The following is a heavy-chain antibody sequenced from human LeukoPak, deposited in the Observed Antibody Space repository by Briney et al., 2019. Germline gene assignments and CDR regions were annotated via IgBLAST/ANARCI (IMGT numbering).Heavy chain of an antibody. J-gene: IGHJ4*02. CDR1: GGSISSSNSY. D-gene: IGHD3-10*01. CDR2: IYYSGST. V-gene: IGHV4-39*01. Sequence: SETLSLTRSVSGGSISSSNSYWGWIRQPPGKGLEWIASIYYSGSTYYNPSLKSRVTISVDTSKNQFSLELSSVSAADTAVYFCARKPIFYDSGRHWYYFDGWGQGTLVTVSS. CDR3: ARKPIFYDSGRHWYYFDG.